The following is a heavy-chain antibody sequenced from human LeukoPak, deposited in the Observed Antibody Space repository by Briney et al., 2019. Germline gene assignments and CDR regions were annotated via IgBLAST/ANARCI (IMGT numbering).Heavy chain of an antibody. D-gene: IGHD6-19*01. CDR2: ISSVSSVI. J-gene: IGHJ4*02. Sequence: GGSLRLSCAASGFTFSSYSMNWVRQAPGKGLEWVSYISSVSSVIYYADSVKGRFTISRDNSKNTLYLQMNSLRAEDTAVYYCARGRSSGWYVAWYYFDYWGQGTLVTVSS. CDR1: GFTFSSYS. CDR3: ARGRSSGWYVAWYYFDY. V-gene: IGHV3-48*01.